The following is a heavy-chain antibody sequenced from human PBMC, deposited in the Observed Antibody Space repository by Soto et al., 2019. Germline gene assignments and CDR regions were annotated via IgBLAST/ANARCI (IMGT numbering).Heavy chain of an antibody. CDR2: IYHSGST. CDR1: WCNSTSRDD. CDR3: SSLPYSYSGYDENYFGF. Sequence: SLTMSLTCTVSWCNSTSRDDRRRIQQHTGKGLEWIGSIYHSGSTYYNPALGSRVTISVDTPQKLFSLKLSSVTAADTAVYYCSSLPYSYSGYDENYFGFWGQGTPVPGSS. D-gene: IGHD5-12*01. V-gene: IGHV4-38-2*02. J-gene: IGHJ4*02.